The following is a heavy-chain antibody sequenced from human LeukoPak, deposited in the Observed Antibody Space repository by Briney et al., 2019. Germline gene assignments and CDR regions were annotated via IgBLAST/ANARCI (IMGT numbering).Heavy chain of an antibody. CDR2: LYYSGST. CDR1: GGSISSYY. Sequence: SETLSLTCTVSGGSISSYYWSWIRQPPGKGLEWIGYLYYSGSTNYNPSLKSRVTISVDTSKNQFSLKLSSVTAADTAVYYCARFRDYCSSTSCYLDYYYYYGMDVWGQGTTVTVSS. CDR3: ARFRDYCSSTSCYLDYYYYYGMDV. J-gene: IGHJ6*02. V-gene: IGHV4-59*13. D-gene: IGHD2-2*01.